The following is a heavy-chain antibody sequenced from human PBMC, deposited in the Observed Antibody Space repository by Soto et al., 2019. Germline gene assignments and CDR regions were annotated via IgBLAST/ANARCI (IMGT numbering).Heavy chain of an antibody. Sequence: GGSLRISCAASGFSFSIYAMSWFRQAPGKGLEWVSAISGSGGSTYYADSVKGRFTISRDNSKNPLYLQMNSLRAEDTAVYYCSIDFHFSDSIFVLVILPRTFDYWRQGTLVTVSS. CDR2: ISGSGGST. D-gene: IGHD3-3*01. J-gene: IGHJ4*02. CDR1: GFSFSIYA. V-gene: IGHV3-23*01. CDR3: SIDFHFSDSIFVLVILPRTFDY.